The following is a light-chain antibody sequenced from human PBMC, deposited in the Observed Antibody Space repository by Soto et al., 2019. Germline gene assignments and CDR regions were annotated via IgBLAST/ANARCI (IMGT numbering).Light chain of an antibody. CDR1: SSDIGAYDL. V-gene: IGLV2-14*03. J-gene: IGLJ1*01. CDR2: EVS. Sequence: QSGLTQPGSVSSSPGESITISCSGTSSDIGAYDLVSWYQQHPGRAPKLIIYEVSHRFSGLSYRFSGSKSGNTASLTISGLQAEDEGDYYCTSFAPGRIYVFGSRTKVTVL. CDR3: TSFAPGRIYV.